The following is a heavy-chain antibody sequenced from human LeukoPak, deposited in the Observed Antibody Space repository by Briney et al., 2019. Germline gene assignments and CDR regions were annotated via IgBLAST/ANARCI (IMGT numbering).Heavy chain of an antibody. CDR3: VRDADWSFDY. Sequence: GGSLRLSCAASGFTFSSYGMSGVRQAPGRGLEWVAFIRNDGSDKYYADSVKGRFTISRDNSKNTLSVQMNSLRVQDTAVYYCVRDADWSFDYWGQGTLLTVSS. J-gene: IGHJ4*02. CDR2: IRNDGSDK. CDR1: GFTFSSYG. D-gene: IGHD3-9*01. V-gene: IGHV3-30*02.